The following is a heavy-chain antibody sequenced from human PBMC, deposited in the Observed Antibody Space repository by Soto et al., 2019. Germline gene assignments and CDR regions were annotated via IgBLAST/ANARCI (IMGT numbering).Heavy chain of an antibody. CDR1: GFTFSSYS. V-gene: IGHV3-48*02. CDR3: ARGFHWPRSNYYYYGMDV. Sequence: ESGGGLVQPGGSLRLSCAASGFTFSSYSMNWVRQAPGKGLEWVSYISSSSSTIYYADSVKGRFTISRDNAKNSLYLQMNSLRDEDTAVYYCARGFHWPRSNYYYYGMDVWGQGTTVTVSS. D-gene: IGHD3-9*01. J-gene: IGHJ6*02. CDR2: ISSSSSTI.